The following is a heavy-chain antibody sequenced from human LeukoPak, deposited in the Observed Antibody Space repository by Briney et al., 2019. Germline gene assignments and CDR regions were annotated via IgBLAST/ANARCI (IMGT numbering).Heavy chain of an antibody. CDR2: INPNSGGT. J-gene: IGHJ4*02. CDR1: GYSFIGYY. D-gene: IGHD5-12*01. Sequence: ASVKVSCKASGYSFIGYYMHWVRQAPGQGLGWMGWINPNSGGTNYAQKFQGRVTMTRDTSISTAYMEVSRLTSDDTAVFYCAREGSGYPYWGQGTLVTVSS. CDR3: AREGSGYPY. V-gene: IGHV1-2*02.